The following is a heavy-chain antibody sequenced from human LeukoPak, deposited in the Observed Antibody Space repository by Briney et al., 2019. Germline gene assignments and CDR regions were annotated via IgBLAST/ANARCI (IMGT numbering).Heavy chain of an antibody. CDR3: AKDSYSGSYYNFDY. V-gene: IGHV3-43*02. Sequence: GGSLRLSCAASGFTFDDYAMHWVRQAPGKGLEWVSLISGDGGSTYYADSVKGRFTISRDNSKNSLYLQMNSLRTEDTALSYCAKDSYSGSYYNFDYWGQGTLVTVSS. D-gene: IGHD1-26*01. J-gene: IGHJ4*02. CDR1: GFTFDDYA. CDR2: ISGDGGST.